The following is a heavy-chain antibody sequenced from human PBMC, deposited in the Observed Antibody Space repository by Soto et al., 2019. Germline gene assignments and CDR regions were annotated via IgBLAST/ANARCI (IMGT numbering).Heavy chain of an antibody. V-gene: IGHV1-46*01. CDR1: GYTFTSYY. Sequence: ASVKVSCKASGYTFTSYYMHWVRQAPGQGLEWMGIINPTGGSTSYAQKLQGRDTMTSDTYTRTAYMELSSLSSEHTAVYYCAKDYDIFDNWGQGTLVTVSS. CDR2: INPTGGST. D-gene: IGHD3-9*01. J-gene: IGHJ4*02. CDR3: AKDYDIFDN.